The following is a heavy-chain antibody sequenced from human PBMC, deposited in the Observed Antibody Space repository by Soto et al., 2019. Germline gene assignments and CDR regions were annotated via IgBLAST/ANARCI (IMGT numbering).Heavy chain of an antibody. CDR1: GFTFSSYS. CDR2: ISSSSSTI. Sequence: EVQLVESGGGLVQPGGSLRLSCAASGFTFSSYSMNWVRQAPGKGLEWVSYISSSSSTIYYADSVKGRFTISRDNAKNSLYLQMNSLRDEDTAVYYCARGGIYYYDSSGYNPSGAFDIWGQGTMVTVSS. V-gene: IGHV3-48*02. CDR3: ARGGIYYYDSSGYNPSGAFDI. J-gene: IGHJ3*02. D-gene: IGHD3-22*01.